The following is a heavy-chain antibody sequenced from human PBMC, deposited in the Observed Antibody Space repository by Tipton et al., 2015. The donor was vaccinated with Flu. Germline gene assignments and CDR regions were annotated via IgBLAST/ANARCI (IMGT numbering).Heavy chain of an antibody. CDR2: IYPGDSDT. D-gene: IGHD5-24*01. J-gene: IGHJ4*02. Sequence: VQLVQSGAEVKKPGESLKISCKASGYSFINYWIGWVRQVLGKGLEWVGIIYPGDSDTRYSPSFQGQVTISADKSISTAYLQWSSLKASDTAIYYCVRARWLQSIGDDWGQGALVTVSS. CDR1: GYSFINYW. V-gene: IGHV5-51*03. CDR3: VRARWLQSIGDD.